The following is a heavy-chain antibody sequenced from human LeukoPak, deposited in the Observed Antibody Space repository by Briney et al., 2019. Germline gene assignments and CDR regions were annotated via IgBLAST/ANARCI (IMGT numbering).Heavy chain of an antibody. J-gene: IGHJ6*04. CDR2: INPNSGGT. CDR3: ARAAMWTAYKMDV. CDR1: GYTFTGYY. Sequence: ASVKVSCKASGYTFTGYYMHWVRQAPGQGLEWMGWINPNSGGTDYSQKFQGRVIMTRDTSISTAYMELSSLRSDDTAVYYCARAAMWTAYKMDVWGKGTTVTVSS. V-gene: IGHV1-2*02. D-gene: IGHD3/OR15-3a*01.